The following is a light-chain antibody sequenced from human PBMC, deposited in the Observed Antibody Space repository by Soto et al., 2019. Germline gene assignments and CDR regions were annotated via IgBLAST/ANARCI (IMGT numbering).Light chain of an antibody. J-gene: IGLJ3*02. Sequence: QSVLTQPPSVSGAPGQRVTISCTGSSSNIGAGYNVHWYQQLPGTAPKLLIYGNSNRPSGVPDRFSGSKSGTSASLAITGRQAEDEADYYCQSYDSSRSGWVFGGGTKVTGL. CDR3: QSYDSSRSGWV. V-gene: IGLV1-40*01. CDR1: SSNIGAGYN. CDR2: GNS.